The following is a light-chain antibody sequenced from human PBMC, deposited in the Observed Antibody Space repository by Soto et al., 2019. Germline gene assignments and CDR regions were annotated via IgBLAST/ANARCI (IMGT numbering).Light chain of an antibody. V-gene: IGKV3-20*01. CDR3: QHYNSYSEA. CDR2: GAS. CDR1: QSVTSNY. J-gene: IGKJ1*01. Sequence: EIVLTQFPGTLSLSPGERATLSCRASQSVTSNYLAWYQQKPGQAPRLLFFGASIRATGIPDRFSGSGSGTEFTLTISSLQPDDFATYYCQHYNSYSEAFGQGTKVDI.